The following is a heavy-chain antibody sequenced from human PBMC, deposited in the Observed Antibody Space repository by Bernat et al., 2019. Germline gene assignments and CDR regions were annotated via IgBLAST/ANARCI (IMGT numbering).Heavy chain of an antibody. Sequence: EVQLVESGGGLVQPGGSLRLSCAASGLTFSYYWMSWVRQAPGKGLEWVANIKQDGSEKYYVDSVKGRFTISRDNAKNSLYLQMNSLRAEDTAVYYCARDTSPLLHLPFFDQWGQGTLVTVSS. V-gene: IGHV3-7*01. D-gene: IGHD2-21*01. CDR2: IKQDGSEK. J-gene: IGHJ4*02. CDR1: GLTFSYYW. CDR3: ARDTSPLLHLPFFDQ.